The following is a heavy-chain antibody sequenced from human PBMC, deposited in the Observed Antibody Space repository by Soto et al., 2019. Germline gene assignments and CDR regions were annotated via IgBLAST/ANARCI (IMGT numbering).Heavy chain of an antibody. CDR3: AKGVAGWYYFDY. J-gene: IGHJ4*02. CDR1: GFTFDDYA. Sequence: EVQLVESGGGLVHPGRSLRLSCAASGFTFDDYAMHWVRQAPGKGLEWVSGISWNVGSIAYADSVKGRFTISRDNAKNSLYLQMNSLRAEDTALYYCAKGVAGWYYFDYWGQGTLVTVSS. V-gene: IGHV3-9*01. D-gene: IGHD3-3*01. CDR2: ISWNVGSI.